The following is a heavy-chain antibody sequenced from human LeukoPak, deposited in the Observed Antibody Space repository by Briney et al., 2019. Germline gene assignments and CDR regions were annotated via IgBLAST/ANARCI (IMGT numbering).Heavy chain of an antibody. D-gene: IGHD6-19*01. J-gene: IGHJ6*03. CDR1: GDSMSRYY. CDR2: IYYSGST. V-gene: IGHV4-59*01. CDR3: ARAPAGPPYYYMDV. Sequence: KPSETLSLTCTVSGDSMSRYYWSWIRQTPGKGLEWIGYIYYSGSTNYNPSLKSRITISVDTFKNQFSLKLSSVTAADTAVYYCARAPAGPPYYYMDVWGKGTTVTVSS.